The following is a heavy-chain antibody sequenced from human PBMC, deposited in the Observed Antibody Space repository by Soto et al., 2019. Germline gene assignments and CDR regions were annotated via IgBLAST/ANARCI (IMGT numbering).Heavy chain of an antibody. D-gene: IGHD3-3*01. V-gene: IGHV4-34*01. J-gene: IGHJ6*02. CDR3: ARGTYYDFWSGYYREVGYYYGMDV. Sequence: PSETLSLTCAVYGGSFSGYYWSWIRQPPGKGLEWIGEINHSGSTNYNPSLKSRVTISVDTSKNQFSLKLSSVTAADTAVYYCARGTYYDFWSGYYREVGYYYGMDVWGQGTTVTVSS. CDR2: INHSGST. CDR1: GGSFSGYY.